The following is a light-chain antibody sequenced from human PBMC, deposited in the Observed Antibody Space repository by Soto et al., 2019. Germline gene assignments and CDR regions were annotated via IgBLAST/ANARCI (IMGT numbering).Light chain of an antibody. CDR3: XADHGSGSNFVYV. J-gene: IGLJ1*01. CDR1: SGYSNYK. Sequence: QPVLTQPPSASASLGASVTLTCTLSSGYSNYKVDWYQQRPGKGPRFVMRVGTGGIVGSKGDGIPDRFSVLGSGLNRYLTXXXXXXXXXXXXXCXADHGSGSNFVYVFGTGTKLTVX. V-gene: IGLV9-49*01. CDR2: VGTGGIVG.